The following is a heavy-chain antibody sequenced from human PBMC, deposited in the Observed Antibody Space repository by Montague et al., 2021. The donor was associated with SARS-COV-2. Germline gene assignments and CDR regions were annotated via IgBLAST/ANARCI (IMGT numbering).Heavy chain of an antibody. J-gene: IGHJ6*02. D-gene: IGHD3-3*01. CDR2: ISSSGSTI. V-gene: IGHV3-48*03. CDR1: GFTFSSYE. CDR3: AGGGTYYDFWSGYYNYYYGMGV. Sequence: SLRLSCAASGFTFSSYEMNWVRQAPGKGLEWVSYISSSGSTIYYADPVKGRFTISRDNAKNSLYLQMNSLRAEDTAVYYCAGGGTYYDFWSGYYNYYYGMGVWGQGTTVTVSS.